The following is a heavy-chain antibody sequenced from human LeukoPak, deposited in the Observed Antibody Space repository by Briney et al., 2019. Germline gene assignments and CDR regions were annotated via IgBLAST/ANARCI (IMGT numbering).Heavy chain of an antibody. CDR3: ARVGGPGWYGY. J-gene: IGHJ4*02. Sequence: GGSLRLSCAASGFTLSSYWMHWVRQVPGKGLVWVSRISIDGSTTTYADSVKGRFTISRDNAKNTLYLQMNSLRAEDTALYYCARVGGPGWYGYWGQGTLVTVSS. V-gene: IGHV3-74*03. D-gene: IGHD6-19*01. CDR2: ISIDGSTT. CDR1: GFTLSSYW.